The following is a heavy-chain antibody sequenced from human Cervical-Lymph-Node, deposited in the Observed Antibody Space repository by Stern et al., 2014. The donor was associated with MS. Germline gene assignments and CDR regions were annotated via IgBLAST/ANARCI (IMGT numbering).Heavy chain of an antibody. D-gene: IGHD1-26*01. J-gene: IGHJ4*02. CDR3: ARVRVGANDF. CDR1: GFIFDDYA. V-gene: IGHV3-9*01. CDR2: IDWDSGRI. Sequence: VQLVESGGGLVQPGKSLRLSCVGSGFIFDDYAMHWVRQVPGKAPEWVSGIDWDSGRILYADSVKGRFTTSRDNAKNSLYLQMNSLRPEDTALYYCARVRVGANDFWGQGTLVTVSS.